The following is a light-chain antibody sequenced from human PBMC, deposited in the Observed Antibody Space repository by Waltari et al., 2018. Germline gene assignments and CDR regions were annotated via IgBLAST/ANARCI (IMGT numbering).Light chain of an antibody. Sequence: DIQMTHSPSTLSASVGARVIFSCRASQSISKWLAWYQQKPGKAPKLLIYKASTLESGVPSRFSGSGSGTEFTLTISSLQPEDFATYYCQQYNSYSLLSFGGGTKVEIK. J-gene: IGKJ4*01. V-gene: IGKV1-5*03. CDR2: KAS. CDR3: QQYNSYSLLS. CDR1: QSISKW.